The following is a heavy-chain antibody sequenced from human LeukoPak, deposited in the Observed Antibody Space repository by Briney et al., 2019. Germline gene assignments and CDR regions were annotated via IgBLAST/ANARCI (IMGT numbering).Heavy chain of an antibody. D-gene: IGHD2-21*01. CDR1: GFTFSNYG. V-gene: IGHV3-23*01. CDR3: VQGPYLDY. Sequence: GGSLRLSCAAYGFTFSNYGMSWVRQAPGKGLEWVSGISGSGRSTYYADSVKGRFTISRDNSKNTLYLQMNSLRAEDTALYYRVQGPYLDYWDQGTLVTVSS. CDR2: ISGSGRST. J-gene: IGHJ4*02.